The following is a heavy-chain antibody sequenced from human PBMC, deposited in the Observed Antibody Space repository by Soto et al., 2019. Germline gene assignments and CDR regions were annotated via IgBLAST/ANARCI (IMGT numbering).Heavy chain of an antibody. CDR3: ARDRKVVVVPAAIRLDYYYYYGMDV. CDR1: GGPFSSYA. Sequence: SVKVSCKASGGPFSSYAISWVRQAPGQGLEWMGGFIPIFGTANYAQKFQGRVTITADESTSTAYMELSSLRSEDTAVYYCARDRKVVVVPAAIRLDYYYYYGMDVWGQGTTVTVSS. V-gene: IGHV1-69*13. D-gene: IGHD2-2*02. CDR2: FIPIFGTA. J-gene: IGHJ6*02.